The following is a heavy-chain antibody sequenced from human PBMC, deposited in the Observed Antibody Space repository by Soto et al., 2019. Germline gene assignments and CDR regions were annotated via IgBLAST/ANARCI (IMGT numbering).Heavy chain of an antibody. V-gene: IGHV4-31*03. Sequence: QVHLQESGPGQVRPSQTLSLSCSVSGGSISRGNYFWTWIRQFPGKGLEWIAYISYTGATYYNPSLKSRVTILADTSKNQFSLKLNSVTSADTAVYYCARGGPVSVSPAWQLLGYFDYWGQGTLVTVSS. CDR1: GGSISRGNYF. CDR2: ISYTGAT. J-gene: IGHJ4*02. D-gene: IGHD2-15*01. CDR3: ARGGPVSVSPAWQLLGYFDY.